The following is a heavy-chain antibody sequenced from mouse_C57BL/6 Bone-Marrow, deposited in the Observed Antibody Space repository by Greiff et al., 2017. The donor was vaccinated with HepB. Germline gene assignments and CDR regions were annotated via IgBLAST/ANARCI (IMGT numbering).Heavy chain of an antibody. D-gene: IGHD1-1*01. J-gene: IGHJ1*03. CDR3: ARDTLYYYGSSYKYFDV. CDR2: ISYDGSN. V-gene: IGHV3-6*01. Sequence: EVKLEESGPGLVKPSQSLSLTCSVTGYSITSGYYWNWIRQFPGNKLEWMGYISYDGSNNYNPSLKNRISITRDTSKNQFFLKLNSVTTEDTATYYCARDTLYYYGSSYKYFDVWGTGTTVTVSS. CDR1: GYSITSGYY.